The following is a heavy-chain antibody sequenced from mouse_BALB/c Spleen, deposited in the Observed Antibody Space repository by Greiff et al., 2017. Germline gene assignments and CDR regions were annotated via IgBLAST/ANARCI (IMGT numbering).Heavy chain of an antibody. J-gene: IGHJ2*01. CDR3: ARGGYYGSSYDDY. V-gene: IGHV1-9*01. D-gene: IGHD1-1*01. CDR2: ILPGSGST. CDR1: GYTFSSYW. Sequence: VQGVESGAELMKPGASVKISCKATGYTFSSYWIEWVKQRPGHGLEWIGEILPGSGSTNYNEKFKGKATFTADTSSNTAYMQLSSLTSEDSAVYYCARGGYYGSSYDDYWGQGTTLTVSS.